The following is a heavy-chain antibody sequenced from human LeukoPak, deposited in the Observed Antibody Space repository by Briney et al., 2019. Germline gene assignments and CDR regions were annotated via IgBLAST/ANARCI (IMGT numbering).Heavy chain of an antibody. V-gene: IGHV7-4-1*02. CDR1: GYTFTNYA. CDR3: ARDHGTHGMWEPDQFDY. CDR2: INTNTGNP. J-gene: IGHJ4*02. Sequence: GASVKVSCKASGYTFTNYAMNWVRQAPGQGLEWMGWINTNTGNPTYAQGFTGRFVFSLDTSVSTAYLQISSLKAEDTAVFYCARDHGTHGMWEPDQFDYWGQGTLVTVSS. D-gene: IGHD1-26*01.